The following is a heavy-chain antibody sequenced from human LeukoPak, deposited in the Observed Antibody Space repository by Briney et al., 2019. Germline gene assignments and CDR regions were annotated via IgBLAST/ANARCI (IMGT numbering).Heavy chain of an antibody. D-gene: IGHD4-17*01. V-gene: IGHV3-23*01. CDR3: ARDIRDAGNYGWFDP. Sequence: PGGSLRLSCAGSGFTFSRYAMTWVRQTPGQGLEWVSSISTSGGNTNSLHSFKGRFTISRDNSMTTSYLQMTSLRPEATPVYLCARDIRDAGNYGWFDPWGQGTLVSVP. CDR1: GFTFSRYA. CDR2: ISTSGGNT. J-gene: IGHJ5*02.